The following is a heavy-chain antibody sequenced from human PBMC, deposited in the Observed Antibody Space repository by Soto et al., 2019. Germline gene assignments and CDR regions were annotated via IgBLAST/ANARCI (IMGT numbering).Heavy chain of an antibody. V-gene: IGHV4-59*01. CDR2: IYYSGST. CDR1: GGSISSYY. CDR3: ARLCGYSYGVNSNGVKNWFDP. D-gene: IGHD5-18*01. J-gene: IGHJ5*02. Sequence: SETLSLTCTVSGGSISSYYWSWIRQPPGKGLEWIGYIYYSGSTNYNPSLKSRVTISVDTSKNQFSLKLSSVTAADTAVYYCARLCGYSYGVNSNGVKNWFDPWGQGTLVTVSS.